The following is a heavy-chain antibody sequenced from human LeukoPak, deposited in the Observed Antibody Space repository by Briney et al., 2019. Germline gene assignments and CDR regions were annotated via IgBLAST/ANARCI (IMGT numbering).Heavy chain of an antibody. D-gene: IGHD6-19*01. CDR3: AQRGWDY. CDR1: GFTFSSYG. CDR2: ISFDGSNQ. Sequence: GGSLRLSCAASGFTFSSYGMHWVRQAPGKGLEWVALISFDGSNQYYADSVKGRFTISRDNSKNTLYLQMNSLRAEDTAVYYCAQRGWDYWGQGTLVTVSS. V-gene: IGHV3-30*18. J-gene: IGHJ4*02.